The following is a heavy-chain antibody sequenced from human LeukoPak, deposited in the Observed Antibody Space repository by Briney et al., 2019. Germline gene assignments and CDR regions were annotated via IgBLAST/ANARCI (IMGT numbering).Heavy chain of an antibody. D-gene: IGHD5-24*01. CDR2: INWNGGST. CDR3: ARSIRRRDGYNYGHDFDY. V-gene: IGHV3-20*04. J-gene: IGHJ4*02. Sequence: PGGSLRLSCAASGFTFSSYWMSWVRQAPGKGLEWVSGINWNGGSTGYADSVKGRFTISRNNAKNSLYLQMNSLRAEDTALYYCARSIRRRDGYNYGHDFDYWGQGTLVTVSS. CDR1: GFTFSSYW.